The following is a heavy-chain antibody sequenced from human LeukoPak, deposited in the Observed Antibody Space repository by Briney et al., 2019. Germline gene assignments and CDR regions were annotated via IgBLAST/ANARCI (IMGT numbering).Heavy chain of an antibody. V-gene: IGHV3-74*01. Sequence: GGSLRLSCAASGFTFSSYWMHWVRQAPGKGLVWVSRINSDGSSTHYADSVKGRFTISRDNAKNTLYLQMKSLRAEDTAVYYCARGPSGWGSLDSWGQGTLVTGSS. CDR1: GFTFSSYW. D-gene: IGHD7-27*01. J-gene: IGHJ4*02. CDR2: INSDGSST. CDR3: ARGPSGWGSLDS.